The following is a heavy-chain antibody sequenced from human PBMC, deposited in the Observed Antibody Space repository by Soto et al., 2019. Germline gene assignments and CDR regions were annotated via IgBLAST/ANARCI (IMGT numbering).Heavy chain of an antibody. CDR2: ISAYNGNT. Sequence: QVQLVQSGAEVKKPGASVKVSCKASGYTFTSYGISWVRQAPGQGLEWMGWISAYNGNTNYAQQFQGRVTMTTDTSTSTAYRELRSLRSDDTAVYYCARARSRSSWYTGGFDPWGQGTLVTVSS. J-gene: IGHJ5*02. V-gene: IGHV1-18*01. D-gene: IGHD6-13*01. CDR1: GYTFTSYG. CDR3: ARARSRSSWYTGGFDP.